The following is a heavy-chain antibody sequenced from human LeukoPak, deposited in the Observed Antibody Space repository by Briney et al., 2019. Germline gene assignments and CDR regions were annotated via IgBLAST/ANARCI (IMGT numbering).Heavy chain of an antibody. CDR2: IYTSGST. J-gene: IGHJ4*02. Sequence: SHSLSPTRTLSAGSISSGRYCWSWIRQPAWKGLEWIGLIYTSGSTNYNRSLKSRVTISVDTSKNQFSLKLSSVTAADTAVYYCAICGIAAGGYCFDYWGQGTLVTVSS. V-gene: IGHV4-61*02. CDR3: AICGIAAGGYCFDY. CDR1: AGSISSGRYC. D-gene: IGHD6-13*01.